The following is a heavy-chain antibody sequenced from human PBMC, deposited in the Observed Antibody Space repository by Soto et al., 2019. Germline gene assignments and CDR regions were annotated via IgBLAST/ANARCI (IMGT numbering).Heavy chain of an antibody. V-gene: IGHV1-24*01. CDR2: FDPEDGDT. J-gene: IGHJ4*02. CDR3: AALLSYNWNSVDY. CDR1: GYTLTELS. Sequence: ASVKVSCKVSGYTLTELSMHWVRQAPGKGLEWMGGFDPEDGDTIYAQKFQGRVTMTEDTSTGTAYMELSSLRSEDTAVYYCAALLSYNWNSVDYWGQGTLVTVSS. D-gene: IGHD1-7*01.